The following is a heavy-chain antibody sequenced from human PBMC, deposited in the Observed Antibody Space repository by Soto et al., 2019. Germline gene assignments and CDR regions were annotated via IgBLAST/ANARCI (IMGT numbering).Heavy chain of an antibody. J-gene: IGHJ4*02. V-gene: IGHV2-5*01. D-gene: IGHD3-16*01. CDR1: GFSLSTSGVG. CDR2: IYWNDDK. CDR3: AHLGLVDYFDY. Sequence: QITLKESGPTLVKPTQTLTLTCTFSGFSLSTSGVGVGWIRQPPGKALEWLALIYWNDDKRYSPSLKSRLTITKDTAKNQVVLTMTNMDPVDTATYYCAHLGLVDYFDYWGQGTLVTVSS.